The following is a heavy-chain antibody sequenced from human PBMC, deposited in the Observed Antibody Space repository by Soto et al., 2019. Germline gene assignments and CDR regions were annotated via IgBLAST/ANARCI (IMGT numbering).Heavy chain of an antibody. D-gene: IGHD6-19*01. CDR3: AKGGAVAGPDY. CDR1: GYTFTSYA. J-gene: IGHJ4*02. V-gene: IGHV1-3*01. CDR2: INAGNGNT. Sequence: QVQLVQSGAEVKKPGASVKVSCKASGYTFTSYAMHWVRQAPGQRLEWMGWINAGNGNTKYSQKFQGRVTITRDTSASTAYMELSSLRSEDTALYYCAKGGAVAGPDYWGKGTLVTVSS.